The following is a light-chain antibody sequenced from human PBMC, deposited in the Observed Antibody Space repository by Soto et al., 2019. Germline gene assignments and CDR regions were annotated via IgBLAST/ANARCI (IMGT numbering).Light chain of an antibody. J-gene: IGKJ1*01. CDR2: GAS. CDR1: QSVSSSF. V-gene: IGKV3-20*01. Sequence: EIVLTQSPGTLSLSPGERATLSCRASQSVSSSFLAWYQQKPGQAPRLLIYGASSSATRITDRFSGSGSGTTFTLTIIRLEPEDFAVYYCQHYGSSRWTFGQGTKVEIK. CDR3: QHYGSSRWT.